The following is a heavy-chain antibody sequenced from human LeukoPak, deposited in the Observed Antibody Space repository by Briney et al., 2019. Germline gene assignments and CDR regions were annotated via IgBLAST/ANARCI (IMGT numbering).Heavy chain of an antibody. V-gene: IGHV3-20*04. J-gene: IGHJ4*02. CDR1: GFIFDDFG. CDR3: ARGSLWGSYRFDY. CDR2: INWNGGST. Sequence: GGSLRLSCAASGFIFDDFGMSWVRQAPGKGLEWVSGINWNGGSTSYADSVKGRFTISRDNAKNSLYLQMNSLRAEDTAVYYCARGSLWGSYRFDYWGQGTLVTVSS. D-gene: IGHD3-16*02.